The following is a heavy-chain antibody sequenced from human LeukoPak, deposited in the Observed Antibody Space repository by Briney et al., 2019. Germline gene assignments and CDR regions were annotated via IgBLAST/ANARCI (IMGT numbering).Heavy chain of an antibody. Sequence: ASQKSSSKTPGDTSTKNTITLVRHTPGQELECMGYINTNTGNPTYVQGFTGRFVLSLDTSVSTAYLQINGLEAEDTAMYYCVRATFYLDNSGGYYFASWGQGTLVTVSS. D-gene: IGHD2-15*01. J-gene: IGHJ4*02. CDR1: GDTSTKNT. CDR3: VRATFYLDNSGGYYFAS. CDR2: INTNTGNP. V-gene: IGHV7-4-1*02.